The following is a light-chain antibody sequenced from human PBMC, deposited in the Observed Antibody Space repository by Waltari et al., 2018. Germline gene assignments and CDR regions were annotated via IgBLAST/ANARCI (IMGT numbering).Light chain of an antibody. J-gene: IGKJ5*01. Sequence: EIVLTQSPDTLSVSPGERVTLSCRASQSLRTNLAWYQQKPGQAPRLLIYGASTRATGFPARFSGSGSVTEFTLTISSLQSEDFAVYYCQQYNNWPITFGQGTRLEIK. V-gene: IGKV3-15*01. CDR1: QSLRTN. CDR3: QQYNNWPIT. CDR2: GAS.